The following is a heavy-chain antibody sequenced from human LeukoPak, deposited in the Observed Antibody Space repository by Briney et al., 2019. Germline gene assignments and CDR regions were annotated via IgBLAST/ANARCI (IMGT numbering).Heavy chain of an antibody. V-gene: IGHV3-23*01. CDR2: ITGSGGST. CDR3: ARDDSGSSPGY. Sequence: GGSLRVSCAASGFTFTSYGMSWVRQAPGKGLEWVSTITGSGGSTYYADSVKGRFTISRDNAKNSLYLQMNSLRAEDTAVYYCARDDSGSSPGYWGQRTLVTVSS. D-gene: IGHD1-26*01. CDR1: GFTFTSYG. J-gene: IGHJ4*02.